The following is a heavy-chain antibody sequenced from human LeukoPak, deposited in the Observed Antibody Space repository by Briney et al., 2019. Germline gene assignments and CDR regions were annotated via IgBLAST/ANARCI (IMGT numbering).Heavy chain of an antibody. D-gene: IGHD2-21*01. CDR2: VDPEVGET. J-gene: IGHJ4*02. V-gene: IGHV1-69-2*01. CDR1: GYTFTDYY. CDR3: AYGLIATNPKAHYFDY. Sequence: ASVKISCTVSGYTFTDYYMHWVQQAPGNGLEWMGLVDPEVGETIYAEKFQGRGTITPDTSTDTASIEMSSLRSEDTAVYYCAYGLIATNPKAHYFDYWGQGTLVTVSS.